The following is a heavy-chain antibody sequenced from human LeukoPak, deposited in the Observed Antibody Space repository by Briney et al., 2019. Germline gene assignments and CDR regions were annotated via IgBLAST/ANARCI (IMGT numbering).Heavy chain of an antibody. Sequence: ASVKVSCKTSGYVFINYYIHWVRLAPGQGLQWMGWINPKSGATNYAQSFQGRVALTTDTSISTAFMELSNLRPDDTAIYFCARSVTYNWFDPWGQGTRATVSS. D-gene: IGHD2-21*02. CDR3: ARSVTYNWFDP. CDR2: INPKSGAT. V-gene: IGHV1-2*02. J-gene: IGHJ5*02. CDR1: GYVFINYY.